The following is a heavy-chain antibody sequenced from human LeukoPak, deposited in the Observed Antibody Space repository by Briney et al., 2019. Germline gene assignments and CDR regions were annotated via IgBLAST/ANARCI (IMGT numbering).Heavy chain of an antibody. CDR2: ISGSGANT. CDR3: ARDLDLFDY. CDR1: GFTFSSYA. Sequence: PGGSLRLSCAASGFTFSSYAISWVRQAPGKGLEWVSTISGSGANTYYADSVRGRFTISRDNAKNSLYLQMNSLRAEDTAVYYCARDLDLFDYWGQGTLVTVSS. V-gene: IGHV3-23*01. J-gene: IGHJ4*02.